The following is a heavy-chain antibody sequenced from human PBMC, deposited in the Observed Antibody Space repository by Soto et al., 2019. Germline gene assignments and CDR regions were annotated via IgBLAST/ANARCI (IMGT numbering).Heavy chain of an antibody. CDR3: ARERGSGGYCSGGSCRYYYYMDV. CDR2: INHSGST. CDR1: GGSFSGYY. J-gene: IGHJ6*03. V-gene: IGHV4-34*01. Sequence: PSETLSLTCAVEGGSFSGYYWSWIRQPPGKGLEWIGEINHSGSTNYNPSLKSRVTISVDTSKNQFSLKLSSVTAADTAVYYCARERGSGGYCSGGSCRYYYYMDVWGKGTTVTVSS. D-gene: IGHD2-15*01.